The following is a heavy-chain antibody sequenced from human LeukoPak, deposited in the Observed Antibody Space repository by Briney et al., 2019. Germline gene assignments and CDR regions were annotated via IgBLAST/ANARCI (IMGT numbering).Heavy chain of an antibody. D-gene: IGHD6-13*01. V-gene: IGHV5-51*01. CDR2: IYPGDSDT. CDR3: ARTGIAAEEYYYYGMDV. CDR1: GYSFTSYC. Sequence: GESLKISCKGSGYSFTSYCIGWVRQMPGKGLEWMGIIYPGDSDTRYSPSFQGQVTISADKSISTAYLQWSSLKASDTAMYYCARTGIAAEEYYYYGMDVWGQGTTVTVSS. J-gene: IGHJ6*02.